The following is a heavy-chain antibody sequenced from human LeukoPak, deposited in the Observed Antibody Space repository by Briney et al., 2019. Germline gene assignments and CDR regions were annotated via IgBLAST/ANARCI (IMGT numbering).Heavy chain of an antibody. CDR3: ARRLLGYCSGGSCYSGYFQH. Sequence: SEALSLTCAVYGGSFSGYYWSWIRQPPGKGLEWIGEINHSGSTNSNPSLKSRVTVSVDTSKNLFSLKLSSVTAADTAVYYCARRLLGYCSGGSCYSGYFQHWGQGTLVTVSS. CDR1: GGSFSGYY. J-gene: IGHJ1*01. V-gene: IGHV4-34*01. CDR2: INHSGST. D-gene: IGHD2-15*01.